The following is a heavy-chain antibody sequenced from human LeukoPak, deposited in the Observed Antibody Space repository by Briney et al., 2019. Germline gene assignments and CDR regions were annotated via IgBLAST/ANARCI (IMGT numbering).Heavy chain of an antibody. CDR2: IYYSGST. CDR3: ARNSGYTYWYFDL. CDR1: GGSISSYY. Sequence: PSETLSLTCTVSGGSISSYYWSWIRQPPGKGLEWIGYIYYSGSTNYNPFLKSRVTISVDTSKNQFSLKLSSVTAADTAVYYCARNSGYTYWYFDLWGRGTLVTVSS. D-gene: IGHD3-22*01. J-gene: IGHJ2*01. V-gene: IGHV4-59*01.